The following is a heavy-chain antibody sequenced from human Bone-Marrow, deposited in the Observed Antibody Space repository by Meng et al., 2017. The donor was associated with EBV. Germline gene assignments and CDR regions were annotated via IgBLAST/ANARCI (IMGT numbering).Heavy chain of an antibody. CDR2: ISSSGSTI. CDR1: GGSFSGYY. CDR3: ARDKLGGSYYFDY. D-gene: IGHD1-26*01. Sequence: VPLHHWGAGLLKPSATLSLTCAVYGGSFSGYYWSWIRQAPGKGLEWVSYISSSGSTIYYADSVKGRFTISRDNAKNSLYLQMNSLRAEDTAVYYCARDKLGGSYYFDYWGQGTLVTVSS. V-gene: IGHV3-11*01. J-gene: IGHJ4*02.